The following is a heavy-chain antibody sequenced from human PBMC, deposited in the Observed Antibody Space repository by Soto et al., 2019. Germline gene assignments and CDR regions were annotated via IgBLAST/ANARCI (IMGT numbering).Heavy chain of an antibody. CDR1: GGTFSSYA. CDR3: ARGIQLWEPDY. J-gene: IGHJ4*02. Sequence: SVKVACQASGGTFSSYAISWVRQAPGQGLEWMGGIIPIFGTANYAQKFQGRVTITADESTSTAYMELSSLRSEDTAVYYCARGIQLWEPDYWGQGTLVTVSS. D-gene: IGHD5-18*01. V-gene: IGHV1-69*13. CDR2: IIPIFGTA.